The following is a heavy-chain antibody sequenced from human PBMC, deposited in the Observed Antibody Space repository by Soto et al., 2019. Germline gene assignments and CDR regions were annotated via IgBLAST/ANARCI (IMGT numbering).Heavy chain of an antibody. Sequence: QVQLQQSGPGLVKPSETLSLTCTVSSGPSSSHNWGWIRQSPGRGMEWIGYVYNTGGTSYTPSLKSRVTLSADTSANHISLTLSFVTAADTAIYYCVRQGIGSLHGLVDVWGQGTTVSVSS. J-gene: IGHJ6*02. CDR1: SGPSSSHN. D-gene: IGHD1-26*01. CDR3: VRQGIGSLHGLVDV. V-gene: IGHV4-59*08. CDR2: VYNTGGT.